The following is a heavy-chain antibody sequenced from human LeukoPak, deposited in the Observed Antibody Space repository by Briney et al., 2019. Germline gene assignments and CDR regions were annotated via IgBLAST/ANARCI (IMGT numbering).Heavy chain of an antibody. CDR1: AFTFSSYW. J-gene: IGHJ4*02. Sequence: GSLRLSCAASAFTFSSYWMSWVRQAPGKRLEWVGRIKSKTDGGTTDYAAPVKGRFTISRDDSKNTLYLQMNSLKTEDTAVYYCTTDAGYSSRWYNYWGQGTLVTVSS. CDR2: IKSKTDGGTT. CDR3: TTDAGYSSRWYNY. V-gene: IGHV3-15*01. D-gene: IGHD6-13*01.